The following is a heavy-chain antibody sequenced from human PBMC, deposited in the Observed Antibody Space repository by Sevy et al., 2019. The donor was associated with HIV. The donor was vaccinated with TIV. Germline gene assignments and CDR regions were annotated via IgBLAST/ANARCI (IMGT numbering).Heavy chain of an antibody. D-gene: IGHD3-22*01. V-gene: IGHV4-59*11. Sequence: SETLSLTCTVSGASISSHYWSWIRQPPGKGLEWIGYIYYSGSTNYNPSLKSRVTMSVDTSKNQFSLKLRSVTAADTAMYYCVRALRPYSFDTSTYFDYCGQGTLVTVSS. CDR2: IYYSGST. J-gene: IGHJ4*02. CDR1: GASISSHY. CDR3: VRALRPYSFDTSTYFDY.